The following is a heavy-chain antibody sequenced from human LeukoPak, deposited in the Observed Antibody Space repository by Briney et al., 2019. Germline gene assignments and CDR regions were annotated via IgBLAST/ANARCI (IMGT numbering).Heavy chain of an antibody. Sequence: GGSLRLSCAASGFTFSTYSMNWVRQAPGKGLEWVSYITSSSRTIYYADSVKGRFTISRDNAKNSLYLQMNSLRAEDTAVYYCARDYNFDYWGQGALVTVSS. J-gene: IGHJ4*02. CDR3: ARDYNFDY. V-gene: IGHV3-48*01. CDR2: ITSSSRTI. CDR1: GFTFSTYS.